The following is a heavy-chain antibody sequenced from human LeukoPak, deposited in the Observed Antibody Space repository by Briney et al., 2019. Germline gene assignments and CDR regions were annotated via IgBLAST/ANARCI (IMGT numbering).Heavy chain of an antibody. J-gene: IGHJ6*03. Sequence: GGSLRLSCAASGFTLSDHYIDWVRQAPGKGLEWVSYISSSSSTIYYADSVKGRFTISRDNAKNSLYLQMNSLRAEDTAVYYCAHIVVVPAAISPGLSERGYYMDVWGKGTTVTVSS. CDR2: ISSSSSTI. V-gene: IGHV3-11*04. D-gene: IGHD2-2*01. CDR1: GFTLSDHY. CDR3: AHIVVVPAAISPGLSERGYYMDV.